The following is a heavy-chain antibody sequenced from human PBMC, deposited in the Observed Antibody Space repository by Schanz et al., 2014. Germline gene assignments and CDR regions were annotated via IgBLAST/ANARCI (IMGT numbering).Heavy chain of an antibody. J-gene: IGHJ4*02. CDR1: GYTFTTYA. CDR3: ARGLRPFAELSAY. V-gene: IGHV1-18*01. Sequence: QIQLVQSGPEVKKPGATVKVSCKASGYTFTTYAMSWVRQAPGQGLEWMGWISVYNHNKEYDQKFQGRVTMTTDTSTSTAYMALTDLRSDDTAVYYCARGLRPFAELSAYWGQGTLVTVSS. CDR2: ISVYNHNK. D-gene: IGHD3-10*01.